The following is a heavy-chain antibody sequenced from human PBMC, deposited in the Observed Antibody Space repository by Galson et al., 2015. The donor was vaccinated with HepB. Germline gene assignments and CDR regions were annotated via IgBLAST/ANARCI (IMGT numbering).Heavy chain of an antibody. D-gene: IGHD6-19*01. CDR2: VSSSSTYI. CDR3: ARDGRVIRQWLVGYFDS. V-gene: IGHV3-21*01. J-gene: IGHJ4*02. CDR1: GFSFSSHS. Sequence: SLRLSCAASGFSFSSHSMNWVRQAPGKGLEWVSSVSSSSTYIYYADSVKGRFTISRDNAKSSLYLQMNSLRAGDTAVYYCARDGRVIRQWLVGYFDSWGQGTLVTVSS.